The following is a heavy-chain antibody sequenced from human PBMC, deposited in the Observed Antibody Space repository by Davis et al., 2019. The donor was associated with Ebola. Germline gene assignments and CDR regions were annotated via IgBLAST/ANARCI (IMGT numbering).Heavy chain of an antibody. D-gene: IGHD2-15*01. V-gene: IGHV4-39*01. CDR3: VRQGWQLGMDV. CDR2: IYYSGAI. J-gene: IGHJ6*04. CDR1: GGSINSISYY. Sequence: SETLSLTCTVSGGSINSISYYWGWIRQPPGKGLEWVGSIYYSGAIFYNPSLKSRVTISVDTSKNQFSLKLSSVTTAETAVYYCVRQGWQLGMDVWGKGATVSVSS.